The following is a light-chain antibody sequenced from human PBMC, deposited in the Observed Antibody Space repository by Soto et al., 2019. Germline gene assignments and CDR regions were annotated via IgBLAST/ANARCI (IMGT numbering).Light chain of an antibody. CDR3: QQAYSFPIT. CDR2: GAS. Sequence: DIQMTQSPSAMSASVGDRVTITCRASQDISNYLAWFQQKPGKVPKRLIYGASSLQSGVPSRFSGSGSGTDFTLSINSLQPEDFATYYCQQAYSFPITFGQGTRLEIK. J-gene: IGKJ5*01. V-gene: IGKV1-17*03. CDR1: QDISNY.